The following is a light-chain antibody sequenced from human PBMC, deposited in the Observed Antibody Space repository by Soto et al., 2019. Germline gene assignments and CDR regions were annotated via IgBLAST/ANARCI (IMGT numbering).Light chain of an antibody. CDR2: AAS. V-gene: IGKV1-39*01. J-gene: IGKJ1*01. CDR1: QSISSY. CDR3: QQNYSTPWT. Sequence: DIQMSQSPSSLSASVGDRVTITCRASQSISSYLNWYQQKPGKAPKLLIYAASSLQSGVTSMFSGSGSGTDFTLTISSLQPEYFATYYCQQNYSTPWTLGQETKGEIK.